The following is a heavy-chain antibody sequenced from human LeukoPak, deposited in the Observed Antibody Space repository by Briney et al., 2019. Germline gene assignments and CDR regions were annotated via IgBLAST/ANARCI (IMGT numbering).Heavy chain of an antibody. CDR2: ISSSSSTI. D-gene: IGHD3-10*01. V-gene: IGHV3-48*02. CDR1: GFTFSSYS. CDR3: ARERRSWVRFDY. J-gene: IGHJ4*02. Sequence: GGSLRHSCAASGFTFSSYSINWVRQAPGKGLEWVSYISSSSSTIYYADSLRGRFTISRDNAKNSLYLQMNSLRDEDTAVYYCARERRSWVRFDYWGQGTLVTVSS.